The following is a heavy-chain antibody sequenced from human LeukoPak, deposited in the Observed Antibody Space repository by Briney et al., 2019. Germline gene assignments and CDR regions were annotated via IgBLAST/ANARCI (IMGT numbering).Heavy chain of an antibody. CDR3: ARRGHFDLLEYAFDI. CDR2: IYHTEST. V-gene: IGHV4-31*03. J-gene: IGHJ3*02. Sequence: SQTLSLTCTVSAGSISSGISYCSWIHHHPEKGLEWFGYIYHTESTYPNPSLKRRATPSVDTTQNQFSPRWSAWTPPDTAVYYCARRGHFDLLEYAFDIWGQETMVTVPS. CDR1: AGSISSGISY. D-gene: IGHD3-9*01.